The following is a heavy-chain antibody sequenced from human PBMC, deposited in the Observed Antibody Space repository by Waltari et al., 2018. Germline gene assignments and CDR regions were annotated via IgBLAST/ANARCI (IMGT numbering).Heavy chain of an antibody. D-gene: IGHD7-27*01. CDR3: ARRGTGEEGRWFDP. CDR1: GYTFTNQW. Sequence: EVPLVQSAAAVKKPGWSLKISCKASGYTFTNQWIAWAPQMPGKGLEWMGIIYPGDSDTRYSPSFQGQVTISVDKSISTAYLQWSSLKASDTAIYYCARRGTGEEGRWFDPWGQGTLVTVSS. CDR2: IYPGDSDT. J-gene: IGHJ5*02. V-gene: IGHV5-51*01.